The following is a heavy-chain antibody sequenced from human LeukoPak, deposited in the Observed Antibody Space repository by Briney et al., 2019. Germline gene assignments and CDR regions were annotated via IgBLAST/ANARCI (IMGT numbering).Heavy chain of an antibody. D-gene: IGHD1-26*01. CDR2: IYPTDSDT. V-gene: IGHV5-51*01. Sequence: GESLKISCKGSGYSFTTYWIGWVRQMPGKGLEWMGIIYPTDSDTRYSPSFQGQVTISADKSISTAYLQWSSLKASDTAMYYCAAAFGEWELLLNYWGQGTLVTVSS. CDR1: GYSFTTYW. CDR3: AAAFGEWELLLNY. J-gene: IGHJ4*02.